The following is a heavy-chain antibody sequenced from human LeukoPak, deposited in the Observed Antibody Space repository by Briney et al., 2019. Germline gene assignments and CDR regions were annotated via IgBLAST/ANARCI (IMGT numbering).Heavy chain of an antibody. CDR1: GFTFSNYN. J-gene: IGHJ6*02. Sequence: GGSLRLSCAASGFTFSNYNMNWVRQAPGKGLGWVSSISSSSSYIYYADSVKGRFTISRDNAKNSLYLQMNSLRAEDTAVYYCARDKIAAAGTDYYYGMDVWGQGTTVTVSS. CDR3: ARDKIAAAGTDYYYGMDV. CDR2: ISSSSSYI. D-gene: IGHD6-13*01. V-gene: IGHV3-21*01.